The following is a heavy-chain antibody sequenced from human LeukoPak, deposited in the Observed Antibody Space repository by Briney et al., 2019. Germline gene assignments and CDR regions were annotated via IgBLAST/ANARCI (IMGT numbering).Heavy chain of an antibody. V-gene: IGHV5-51*01. CDR1: GYSFTDYW. Sequence: GESLEISCKISGYSFTDYWIGWVRQVPGKGLEWMGVIYPADSDSKYSPSFQGQVIISVDKSINTAYLQWSSLKASDTAMYYCARVSDSSFDYWGQGTLVTVSS. D-gene: IGHD6-19*01. CDR3: ARVSDSSFDY. CDR2: IYPADSDS. J-gene: IGHJ4*02.